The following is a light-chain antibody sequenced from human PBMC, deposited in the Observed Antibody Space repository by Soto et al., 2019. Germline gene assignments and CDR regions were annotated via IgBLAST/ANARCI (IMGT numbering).Light chain of an antibody. Sequence: EIVLKQSPGTLSLSPGERATLSCRASQSVSSKYLGWNQHKPGQAPRLLIYGASTRATGIPARFSGSGSGTEFTLTISSLQSEDFAVYYCQQYNNWLLTFGGGTKVDIK. CDR1: QSVSSK. V-gene: IGKV3-15*01. CDR2: GAS. CDR3: QQYNNWLLT. J-gene: IGKJ4*01.